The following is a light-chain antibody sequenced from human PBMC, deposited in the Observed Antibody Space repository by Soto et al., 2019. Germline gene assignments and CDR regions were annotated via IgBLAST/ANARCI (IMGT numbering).Light chain of an antibody. CDR1: QGIRNY. CDR3: QQYSKWPLT. V-gene: IGKV3-15*01. J-gene: IGKJ4*01. CDR2: DAS. Sequence: EIVMTQSPATLSVSPGERATLSCRASQGIRNYLAWYQQTPGQAPRLLFYDASTRATGIPARFSGSGSGTEFILPISSLQSEDFAVYSCQQYSKWPLTFGGGTKVEIK.